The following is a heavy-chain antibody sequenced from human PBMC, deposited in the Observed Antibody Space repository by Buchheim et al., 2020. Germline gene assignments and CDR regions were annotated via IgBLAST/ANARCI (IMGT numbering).Heavy chain of an antibody. Sequence: QVQLQQWGAGLLKPSETLSLTCAVYGGSFSGYYWSWIRQPPGKGLEWIGEINHSGSTNYNPSLKSRVTISVDTSKNQFSLKLSSVTAADTAVYYYARGITIFGVVTYYFDYWGQGTL. CDR2: INHSGST. D-gene: IGHD3-3*01. V-gene: IGHV4-34*01. J-gene: IGHJ4*02. CDR3: ARGITIFGVVTYYFDY. CDR1: GGSFSGYY.